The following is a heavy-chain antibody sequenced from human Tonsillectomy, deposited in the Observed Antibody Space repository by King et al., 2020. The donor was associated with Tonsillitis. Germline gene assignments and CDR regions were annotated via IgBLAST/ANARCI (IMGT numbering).Heavy chain of an antibody. D-gene: IGHD3-22*01. J-gene: IGHJ4*02. CDR3: AHTQYYYDSSGYQKLYYFDY. V-gene: IGHV2-5*02. CDR1: GFSLSTTAVG. Sequence: TLKESGPTLVKPTQTLTLTCTFSGFSLSTTAVGVGWIRQPPGKALEWLVLLYWDDDKRYSPSLKSMLTLTNDTSKNQVVLTMTNMDPVDTATYYCAHTQYYYDSSGYQKLYYFDYWGQGTLVTVSS. CDR2: LYWDDDK.